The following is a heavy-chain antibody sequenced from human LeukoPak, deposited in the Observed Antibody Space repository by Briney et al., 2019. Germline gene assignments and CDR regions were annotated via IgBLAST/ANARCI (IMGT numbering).Heavy chain of an antibody. CDR3: ARSKTYRSTWNSGY. CDR2: IYISGST. D-gene: IGHD6-13*01. Sequence: SETLSLTCTVSNGSISGYYWSWIRQPAGKGLEWIGRIYISGSTKYNPSLKSRVTMSLDTSKNQFSLKLTSVTAADTAVYYCARSKTYRSTWNSGYWGQGTLVTVSS. V-gene: IGHV4-4*07. J-gene: IGHJ4*02. CDR1: NGSISGYY.